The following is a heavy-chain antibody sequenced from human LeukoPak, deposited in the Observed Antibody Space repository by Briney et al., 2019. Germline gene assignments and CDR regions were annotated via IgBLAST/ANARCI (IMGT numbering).Heavy chain of an antibody. D-gene: IGHD3-10*01. CDR3: ARHYGP. J-gene: IGHJ5*02. CDR2: IYDSGST. V-gene: IGHV4-39*01. CDR1: GGSIRSSYYY. Sequence: SETLSLTCTVSGGSIRSSYYYWGWIRQPPGKGLEWIGSIYDSGSTYYNPSLKSRVTISVDTSKNQFSLKLNSVTAADPAVYYCARHYGPWGQGTLVTVSS.